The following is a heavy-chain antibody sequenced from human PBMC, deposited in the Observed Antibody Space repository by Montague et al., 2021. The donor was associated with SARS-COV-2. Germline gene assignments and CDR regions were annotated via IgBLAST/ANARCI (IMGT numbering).Heavy chain of an antibody. CDR2: SRYMPEWNN. J-gene: IGHJ4*02. Sequence: CAISGDSDGVEKARCSSEKHTPAIQLHQQVVSRYMPEWNNDYAISVKSRITINPDTSKNQISLQLNSVTPEDTAVYYCARTSASSDYWGQGTLVTVSS. V-gene: IGHV6-1*01. CDR3: ARTSASSDY. D-gene: IGHD1-26*01. CDR1: GDSDGVEKAR.